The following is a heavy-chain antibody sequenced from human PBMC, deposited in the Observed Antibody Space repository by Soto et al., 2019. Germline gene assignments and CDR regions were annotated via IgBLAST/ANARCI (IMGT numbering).Heavy chain of an antibody. D-gene: IGHD1-26*01. CDR2: FDPDDGEV. V-gene: IGHV1-24*01. CDR1: GYSLTEVS. CDR3: ATAPRWELKTSVYFDS. J-gene: IGHJ4*02. Sequence: ASVKVSCKVSGYSLTEVSMHWVRQAPGRGLEWMGGFDPDDGEVIYAQRFQGRVTMTEDTSTDTAYMELSSLRYEDTAMYHCATAPRWELKTSVYFDSWGQGTPVTVSS.